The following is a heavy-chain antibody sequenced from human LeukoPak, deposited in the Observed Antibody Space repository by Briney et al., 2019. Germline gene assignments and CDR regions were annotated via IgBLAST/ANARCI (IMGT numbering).Heavy chain of an antibody. J-gene: IGHJ4*02. CDR1: GFAFDEYG. CDR2: TSGNGRAT. CDR3: AKETWSNSFSDFDH. V-gene: IGHV3-43*02. Sequence: GGSLRLSCAGSGFAFDEYGIHWVRQAPGKGLEWLSFTSGNGRATDYADSVKGRFTTSRDNSKNSLYLHINNLRTEDTALYYCAKETWSNSFSDFDHWGQGTLVTVSS. D-gene: IGHD3-3*01.